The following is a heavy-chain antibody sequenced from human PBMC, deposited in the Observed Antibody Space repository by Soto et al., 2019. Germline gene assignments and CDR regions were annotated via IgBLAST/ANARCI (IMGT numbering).Heavy chain of an antibody. J-gene: IGHJ6*03. Sequence: GGSLRLSCAASGFTVSSKYMSWVRQAPGKGLEWVSLVYSGGSTYYADSAKGRFTISRDGSKNTLYLQMNGLRVEDTAVYYCARGVRGIDMDVWGKGTTVTVSS. CDR1: GFTVSSKY. CDR2: VYSGGST. D-gene: IGHD3-10*01. CDR3: ARGVRGIDMDV. V-gene: IGHV3-66*01.